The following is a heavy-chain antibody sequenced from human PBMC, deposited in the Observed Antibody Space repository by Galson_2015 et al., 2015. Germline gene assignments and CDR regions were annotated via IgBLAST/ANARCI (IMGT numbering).Heavy chain of an antibody. CDR1: GFTFSSYA. Sequence: ALRLSCAVSGFTFSSYAMSWVRQAPGKGLEWVSLITASGGRPYYADSVKRRFTISRVNSKNTLYLQMNSLRAEDTAMYYCAKGVGSDFYYANDYWGQGTLVTVSS. V-gene: IGHV3-23*01. CDR3: AKGVGSDFYYANDY. D-gene: IGHD3-22*01. J-gene: IGHJ4*02. CDR2: ITASGGRP.